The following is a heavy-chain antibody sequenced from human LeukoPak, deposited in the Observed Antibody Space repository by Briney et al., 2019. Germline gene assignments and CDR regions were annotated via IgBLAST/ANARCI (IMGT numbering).Heavy chain of an antibody. D-gene: IGHD6-19*01. CDR1: GYTFSSYG. CDR3: ARVSYNTGWNGDY. V-gene: IGHV1-18*01. Sequence: ASVKVSCKTSGYTFSSYGVDWVRQAPGQGLEWMGWSSPYKGDSKFAEKFQGRVTMTTDTSTSTAFMELRSLRSDDTGVYYSARVSYNTGWNGDYWGQGTLVTVSS. CDR2: SSPYKGDS. J-gene: IGHJ4*02.